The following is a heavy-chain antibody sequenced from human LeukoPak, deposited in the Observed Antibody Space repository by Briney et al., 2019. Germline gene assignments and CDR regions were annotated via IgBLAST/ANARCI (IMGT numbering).Heavy chain of an antibody. CDR2: IIPIFGTA. CDR1: GGTFSSYA. CDR3: AREVGYGGNSDY. J-gene: IGHJ4*02. Sequence: GASVKVSCKASGGTFSSYAISWVRQAPGQGLEWMGGIIPIFGTANYAQEFQGRVTITADESTSTAYMELSSLRSEDTAVYYCAREVGYGGNSDYWGQGTLVTVSS. D-gene: IGHD4-23*01. V-gene: IGHV1-69*13.